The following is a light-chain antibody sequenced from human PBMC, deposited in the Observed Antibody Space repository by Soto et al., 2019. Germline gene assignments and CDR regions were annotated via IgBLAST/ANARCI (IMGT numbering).Light chain of an antibody. CDR2: DVN. Sequence: QSALTQPRSVSGSPGQSVTISCTGTSSDVGGYNYVSWYQQHPGKAPKLMIYDVNKRPSGVPDRFSGSKSGNTASLTISGLQAEDEADYYCCSYAGSYTEVFGAGTQLTVL. CDR1: SSDVGGYNY. V-gene: IGLV2-11*02. J-gene: IGLJ2*01. CDR3: CSYAGSYTEV.